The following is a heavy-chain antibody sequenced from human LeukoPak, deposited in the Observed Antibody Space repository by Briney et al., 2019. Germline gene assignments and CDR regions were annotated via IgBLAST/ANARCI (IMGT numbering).Heavy chain of an antibody. D-gene: IGHD3-16*02. J-gene: IGHJ4*02. Sequence: GASVKVSCKASGYTFTSYYMHWVRQAPGQGLEWMGIINPSGGSTSYAQKFQGRVTMTRDTSTSTVYMELSSLRSEDTAVYYCARVFYDYVWGSYRSVFDYWGQGTLLTVSS. CDR3: ARVFYDYVWGSYRSVFDY. CDR2: INPSGGST. V-gene: IGHV1-46*01. CDR1: GYTFTSYY.